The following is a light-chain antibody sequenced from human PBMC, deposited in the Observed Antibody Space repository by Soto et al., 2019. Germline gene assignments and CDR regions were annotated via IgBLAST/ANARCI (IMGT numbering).Light chain of an antibody. CDR2: GAS. CDR3: QQYNNWPYT. J-gene: IGKJ2*01. V-gene: IGKV3-15*01. Sequence: EIVMTQSPATLAVSPGERAALSCRASQSVSSNFDWYQQKPGQAPRLLIYGASSRATGTPARFSGSGSGTEFTLTISSLQSEDFAVYYCQQYNNWPYTFGLGTKLEMK. CDR1: QSVSSN.